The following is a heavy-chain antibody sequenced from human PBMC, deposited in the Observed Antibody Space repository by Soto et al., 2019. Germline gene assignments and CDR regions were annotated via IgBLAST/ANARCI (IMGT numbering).Heavy chain of an antibody. CDR1: GGTFSTYA. CDR2: IIPMFGTA. CDR3: ASGIQLGLRRITNGYSG. V-gene: IGHV1-69*12. J-gene: IGHJ4*02. Sequence: QVQLVQSGAEVKKPESSVKVSCKAPGGTFSTYAISWVRQAPGQGLEWMGGIIPMFGTANYAQRFQDRVTLTADESTNTAHMERSSLRSEDTAVYFCASGIQLGLRRITNGYSGWGQGTLVTVSS. D-gene: IGHD5-12*01.